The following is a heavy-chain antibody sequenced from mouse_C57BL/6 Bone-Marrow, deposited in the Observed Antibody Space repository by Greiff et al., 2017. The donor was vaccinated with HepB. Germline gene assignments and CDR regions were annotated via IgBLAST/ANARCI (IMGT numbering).Heavy chain of an antibody. CDR3: ARQITTVVGDY. J-gene: IGHJ4*01. D-gene: IGHD1-1*01. V-gene: IGHV5-12*01. CDR1: GFTFSDYY. Sequence: VQLKESGGGLVQPGGSLKLSCAASGFTFSDYYMYWVRQTPEKRLEWVAYISNGGGSTYYPDTVKGQFTISRDNAKNTLYLQMSRLKSEDTAMYYCARQITTVVGDYWGQGTSVTVSS. CDR2: ISNGGGST.